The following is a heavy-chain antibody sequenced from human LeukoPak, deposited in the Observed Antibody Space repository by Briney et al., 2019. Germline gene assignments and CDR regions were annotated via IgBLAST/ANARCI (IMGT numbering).Heavy chain of an antibody. D-gene: IGHD6-13*01. CDR3: ARASVAAAGPNWYFDL. CDR2: IKQDGSEK. V-gene: IGHV3-7*01. CDR1: GFTFSSYW. J-gene: IGHJ2*01. Sequence: GGSLRLSCAASGFTFSSYWMSWVRQAPGKGLEWVANIKQDGSEKYYVDSVKGRFTISRDNAKNSLYLQMNSLRAEDTAVYYCARASVAAAGPNWYFDLWGRGTLVTVSS.